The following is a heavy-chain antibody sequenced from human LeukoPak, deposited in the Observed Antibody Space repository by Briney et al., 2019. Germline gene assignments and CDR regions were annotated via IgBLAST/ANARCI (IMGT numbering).Heavy chain of an antibody. CDR1: GFTFSDYY. V-gene: IGHV3-11*04. D-gene: IGHD2-8*01. CDR3: AKDLMGPIDY. J-gene: IGHJ4*02. Sequence: GGSLTLSCAASGFTFSDYYMSWLRQAPGKGLEWVSYISSSGSTIYYADSVKGRFTISRDNYKNTLYLQMKSLRAEDTAVYYCAKDLMGPIDYWGQGTLVTVSS. CDR2: ISSSGSTI.